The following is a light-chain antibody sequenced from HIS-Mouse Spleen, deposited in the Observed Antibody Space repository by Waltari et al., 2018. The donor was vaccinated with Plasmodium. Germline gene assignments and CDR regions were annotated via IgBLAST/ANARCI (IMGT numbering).Light chain of an antibody. CDR3: YSTDSSGNHRV. CDR1: ALPKKY. J-gene: IGLJ3*02. CDR2: EDS. V-gene: IGLV3-10*01. Sequence: SYELTQPPSVSVSPGQTARITCSGDALPKKYASWYQQKSGQAPGLVIYEDSKRPAGIPEGFSGSSSGTMATLTISGAQVEDEADYYCYSTDSSGNHRVFGGGTKLTVL.